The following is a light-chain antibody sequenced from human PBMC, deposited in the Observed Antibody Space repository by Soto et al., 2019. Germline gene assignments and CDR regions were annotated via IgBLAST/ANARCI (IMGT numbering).Light chain of an antibody. CDR2: DAS. CDR3: QQRSNWPTIT. Sequence: TQSPSSLSASVGDRVTITCRASQSVGSYLAWYQQKPGQAPRPLIYDASNRATGIPARFSGSGSGTDFTLTISSLEPEDFAVYYCQQRSNWPTITFGQGTRLEIK. V-gene: IGKV3-11*01. J-gene: IGKJ5*01. CDR1: QSVGSY.